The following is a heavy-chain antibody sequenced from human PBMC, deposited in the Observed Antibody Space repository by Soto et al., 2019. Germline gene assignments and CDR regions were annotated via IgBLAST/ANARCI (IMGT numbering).Heavy chain of an antibody. Sequence: SVKVSCKASGGTFSSYTIIWVRQAPGQGLEWMGRIIPILGIANYAQKFQGRVTITADKSTSTAYMELSSLRSEDTAVYYCARDLEAQTSSGWPEYFQHWGQGTLVTVSS. J-gene: IGHJ1*01. V-gene: IGHV1-69*04. CDR1: GGTFSSYT. D-gene: IGHD6-19*01. CDR2: IIPILGIA. CDR3: ARDLEAQTSSGWPEYFQH.